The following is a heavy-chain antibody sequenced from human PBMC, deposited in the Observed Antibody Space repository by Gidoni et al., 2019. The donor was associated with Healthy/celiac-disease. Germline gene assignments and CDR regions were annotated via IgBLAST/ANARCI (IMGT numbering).Heavy chain of an antibody. CDR1: GFTFDDYA. V-gene: IGHV3-9*01. J-gene: IGHJ6*02. Sequence: EVQLVESGGGLVQPGRSLRLSCAASGFTFDDYAMHWVRQAPGKGLEWVSGISWNSGSIGYADSVKGRFTISRDNAKNSLYLQMNSLRAEDTALYYCAKDRGPDPAPSPDYYYYYGMDVWGQGTTVTVSS. D-gene: IGHD2-2*01. CDR2: ISWNSGSI. CDR3: AKDRGPDPAPSPDYYYYYGMDV.